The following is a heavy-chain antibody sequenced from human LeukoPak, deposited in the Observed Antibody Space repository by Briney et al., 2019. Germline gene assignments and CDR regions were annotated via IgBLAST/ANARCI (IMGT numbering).Heavy chain of an antibody. CDR2: ISGSGGST. CDR3: ARDGDYYGSGSYRDGFDI. Sequence: PGGSLRLSCAASGFPFSSYGMSWVRQAPGKGLEWVSAISGSGGSTYYADSVKGRFTISRDNAKNSLHLQMNSLRAEDTAVYYCARDGDYYGSGSYRDGFDIWGQGTMVTVSS. V-gene: IGHV3-23*01. CDR1: GFPFSSYG. D-gene: IGHD3-10*01. J-gene: IGHJ3*02.